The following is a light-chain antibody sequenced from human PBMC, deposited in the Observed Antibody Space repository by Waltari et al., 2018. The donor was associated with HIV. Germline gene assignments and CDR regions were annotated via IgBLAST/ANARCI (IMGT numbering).Light chain of an antibody. Sequence: QSALTQPRSVSGSPGQSVTISCTGTSRDVGDSTYVSWYRQNPGKVPKRMIYDVSKRPAGVPDRFSGSRSGNTASLTISGLQAEDEADYFCCSYAGNYSYVFGSGSRVTVL. V-gene: IGLV2-11*01. CDR1: SRDVGDSTY. CDR2: DVS. CDR3: CSYAGNYSYV. J-gene: IGLJ1*01.